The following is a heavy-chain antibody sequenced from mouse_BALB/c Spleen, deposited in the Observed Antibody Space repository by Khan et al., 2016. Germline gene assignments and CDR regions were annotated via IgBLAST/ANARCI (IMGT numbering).Heavy chain of an antibody. CDR3: SKDQYVIYDYFDY. CDR2: IWPGGST. CDR1: GFSLTSYG. J-gene: IGHJ2*01. Sequence: QVQLKESGPGLVAPSQSLSITCTVSGFSLTSYGVHWVRQPPGKGLKWLGVIWPGGSTNYNSALMSRLSISKDKSKRQVFLKMNSLHPDDTSISCCSKDQYVIYDYFDYWSQGTTLTVSS. D-gene: IGHD2-10*02. V-gene: IGHV2-9*02.